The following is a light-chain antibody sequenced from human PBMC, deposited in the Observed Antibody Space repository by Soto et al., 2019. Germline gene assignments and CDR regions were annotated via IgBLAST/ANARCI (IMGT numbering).Light chain of an antibody. Sequence: EIVMTQSPATLSVSPGERATLSCRASQSGSSNLAWYQQKPGQAPRRLIYGASTRATGIPARFSGSGSGTEFTLSLGSLQSEDFAVYYCQQYNNWPWTFGQGTKVEIK. CDR2: GAS. CDR1: QSGSSN. CDR3: QQYNNWPWT. J-gene: IGKJ1*01. V-gene: IGKV3-15*01.